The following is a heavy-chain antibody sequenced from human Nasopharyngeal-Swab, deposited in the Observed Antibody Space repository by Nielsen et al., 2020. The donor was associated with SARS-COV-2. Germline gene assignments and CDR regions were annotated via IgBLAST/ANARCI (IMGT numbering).Heavy chain of an antibody. CDR3: ARVLDYYDSSGYDTWDVFAL. J-gene: IGHJ3*01. CDR2: INIDGSRT. Sequence: GESLKISCAVSGFTFTKYWMHWVRRTPGKGLVWVSRINIDGSRTGYADSVKGRFTISRDNAKNTLFLQMNSLRAEDTAVYYCARVLDYYDSSGYDTWDVFALWGQGTMVTVSS. CDR1: GFTFTKYW. V-gene: IGHV3-74*01. D-gene: IGHD3-22*01.